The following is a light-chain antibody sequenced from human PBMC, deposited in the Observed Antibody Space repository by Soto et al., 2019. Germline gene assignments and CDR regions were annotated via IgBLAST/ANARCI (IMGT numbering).Light chain of an antibody. CDR2: EVS. V-gene: IGLV2-8*01. J-gene: IGLJ1*01. CDR1: SSDVGGYNY. CDR3: SSYAGSKVV. Sequence: QSALTQPPSASGSPGQSVTLSCTGTSSDVGGYNYVSWYQQHTGQAPKLMIYEVSQRPSGVPDRFSGSKSGNTASLTVSGLQAEDEADYYCSSYAGSKVVFGTGTKLTVL.